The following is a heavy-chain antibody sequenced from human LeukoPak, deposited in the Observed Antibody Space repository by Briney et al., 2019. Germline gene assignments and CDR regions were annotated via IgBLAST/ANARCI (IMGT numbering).Heavy chain of an antibody. CDR1: GFTFSSYA. J-gene: IGHJ2*01. CDR2: ISSSSSTI. D-gene: IGHD6-13*01. Sequence: GGSLRLSCAASGFTFSSYAMHWVRQAPGKGLEWVSYISSSSSTIYYADSVKGRFTISRDNAKNSLYLQMNSLRAEDTAVYYCARVSGYSSSWYHNWYFDLWGHGTLVTVSS. V-gene: IGHV3-48*04. CDR3: ARVSGYSSSWYHNWYFDL.